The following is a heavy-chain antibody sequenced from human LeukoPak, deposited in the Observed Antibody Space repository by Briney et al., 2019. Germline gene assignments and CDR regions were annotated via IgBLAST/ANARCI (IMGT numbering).Heavy chain of an antibody. J-gene: IGHJ4*02. D-gene: IGHD6-19*01. CDR2: IFHSGGT. V-gene: IGHV4-4*02. Sequence: SETLSLTCTVSGASISTINWWSWVRQPPGKGLEWIGEIFHSGGTSYNPSLESRVTLSVDKSKNQFSLRLNSVTAADTAIYSCTLRRPGAGHFDYWGKGALVPSPQ. CDR1: GASISTINW. CDR3: TLRRPGAGHFDY.